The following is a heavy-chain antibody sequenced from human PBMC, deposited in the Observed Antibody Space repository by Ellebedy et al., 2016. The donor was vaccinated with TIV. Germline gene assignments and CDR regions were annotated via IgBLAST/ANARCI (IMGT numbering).Heavy chain of an antibody. Sequence: MPSETLSLPCAVYGGSFSDYYWSWIRQPPGKGLEWIGEINHSGSTNYNPSLKSRVTISVDTSKNQLSLKLSSVTAADTAVYYCARTLVITGYYFDYWGQGTLVTVSS. V-gene: IGHV4-34*01. J-gene: IGHJ4*02. CDR3: ARTLVITGYYFDY. CDR1: GGSFSDYY. CDR2: INHSGST. D-gene: IGHD3-16*01.